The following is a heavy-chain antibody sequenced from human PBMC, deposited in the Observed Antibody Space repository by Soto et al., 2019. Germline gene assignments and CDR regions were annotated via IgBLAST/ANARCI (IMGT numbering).Heavy chain of an antibody. D-gene: IGHD3-22*01. CDR3: ARAPYYDTTYYYYYGMDV. V-gene: IGHV1-3*01. Sequence: QVPLVQSGAEVKKPGASVKVSCKASGYTFTSYAMHWVRQAPGQRLEWMGWINAGNGNTKYSQKFQGRVTITRDTSASTAYMELSSLRSEDTAVYYCARAPYYDTTYYYYYGMDVWGQGTTVTVSS. CDR1: GYTFTSYA. CDR2: INAGNGNT. J-gene: IGHJ6*02.